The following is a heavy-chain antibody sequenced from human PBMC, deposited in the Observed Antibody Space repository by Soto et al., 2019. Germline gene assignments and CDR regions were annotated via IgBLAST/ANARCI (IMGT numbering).Heavy chain of an antibody. CDR1: GFTFSSYG. D-gene: IGHD6-19*01. CDR3: ARDQSGIGWYVDWFDP. Sequence: VGSLRLSCAASGFTFSSYGMHWVRQAPGKGLEWVAVIWYDGSNKYYADSVKGRVTFTRDTVATTVYMELTSLTSEDSAVYYCARDQSGIGWYVDWFDPWGQGTLVTVSS. V-gene: IGHV3-33*01. J-gene: IGHJ5*02. CDR2: IWYDGSNK.